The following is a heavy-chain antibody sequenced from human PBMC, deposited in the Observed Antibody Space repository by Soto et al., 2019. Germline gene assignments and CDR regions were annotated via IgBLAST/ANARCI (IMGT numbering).Heavy chain of an antibody. J-gene: IGHJ4*02. V-gene: IGHV3-30*03. D-gene: IGHD6-19*01. CDR3: AREAAVAGHRLYYFDY. Sequence: GGSLRLSCAASGFTFSSYGMHWVRQAPGKGLEWVAVISYDGSNKYYADSVKGRFTISRDNAKNSLYLQMNSLRAEDTAVYYCAREAAVAGHRLYYFDYWGQGTLVTVSS. CDR1: GFTFSSYG. CDR2: ISYDGSNK.